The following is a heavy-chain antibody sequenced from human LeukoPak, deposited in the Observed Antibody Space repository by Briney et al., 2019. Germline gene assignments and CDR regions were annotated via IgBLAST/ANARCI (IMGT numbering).Heavy chain of an antibody. CDR1: GFSFDFRVSG. V-gene: IGHV3-30*02. CDR3: AREGGTIEIGQFDY. J-gene: IGHJ4*02. CDR2: IQYDHSEE. D-gene: IGHD1-1*01. Sequence: GGSLRLSCLASGFSFDFRVSGMHWVRQAPGKGLEWVTFIQYDHSEESYTDSLKGRCHNSRDTSKKTVSLQIHSLRAEDTGVYYCAREGGTIEIGQFDYWGQGPLVTVSS.